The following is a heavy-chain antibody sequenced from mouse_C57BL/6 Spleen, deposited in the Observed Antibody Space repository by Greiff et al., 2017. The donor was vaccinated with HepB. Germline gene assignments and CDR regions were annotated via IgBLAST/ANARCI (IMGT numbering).Heavy chain of an antibody. CDR3: ARWDYANYFDY. CDR1: GYTFTSYW. CDR2: IDPSDSYT. D-gene: IGHD2-4*01. V-gene: IGHV1-69*01. Sequence: VQLQQPGAELVMPGASVKLSCKASGYTFTSYWMHWVKQRPGQGLEWIGEIDPSDSYTNYNQKLKGKSTLTVDKSSSTAYMQLSSLTSEDSAVYYCARWDYANYFDYWGQGTTLTVSS. J-gene: IGHJ2*01.